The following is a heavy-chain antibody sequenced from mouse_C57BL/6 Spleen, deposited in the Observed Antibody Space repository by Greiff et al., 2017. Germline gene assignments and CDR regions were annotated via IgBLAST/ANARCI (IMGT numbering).Heavy chain of an antibody. J-gene: IGHJ3*01. D-gene: IGHD1-1*01. CDR1: GYSFTGYF. CDR2: INPYNGDT. CDR3: APGDGSFAY. Sequence: EVKLMESGPELVKPGDSVKISCKASGYSFTGYFMNWVMQSHGKSLEWIGRINPYNGDTFYNQKFKGKATLTVDKSSSTAHMELRSLTSEDSAVYYCAPGDGSFAYWGQGTLVTVSA. V-gene: IGHV1-20*01.